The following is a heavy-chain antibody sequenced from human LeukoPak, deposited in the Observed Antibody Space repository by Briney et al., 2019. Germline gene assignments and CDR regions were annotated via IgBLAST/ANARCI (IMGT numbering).Heavy chain of an antibody. CDR2: IWYDGSKT. V-gene: IGHV3-33*06. CDR1: GFTFSSYA. J-gene: IGHJ4*02. Sequence: GRSLRLSCAASGFTFSSYAIHWARQPPGKGLEWVAIIWYDGSKTYYAESVKGRFTISRDNSNNMAYLQMSSLRVEDTAVYFCAKEVGPDLGAWGQGTLVTVSS. D-gene: IGHD1-26*01. CDR3: AKEVGPDLGA.